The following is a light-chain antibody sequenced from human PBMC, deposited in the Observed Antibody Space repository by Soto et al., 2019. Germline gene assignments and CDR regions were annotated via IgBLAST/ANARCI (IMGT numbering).Light chain of an antibody. J-gene: IGLJ3*02. CDR1: SSDVGGYNY. CDR3: TSYTTRSTWV. Sequence: QSALPQPASVSGSPGQSITISCTGTSSDVGGYNYVSWYQQHPGKAPKLIIYDVSNRPSRISDRFSGSKSGNTASLTISGLQDEDEADYYCTSYTTRSTWVFGGGTKLTVL. CDR2: DVS. V-gene: IGLV2-14*03.